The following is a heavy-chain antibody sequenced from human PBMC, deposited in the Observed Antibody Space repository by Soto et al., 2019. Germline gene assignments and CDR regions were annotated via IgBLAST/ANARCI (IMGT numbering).Heavy chain of an antibody. D-gene: IGHD3-3*01. CDR2: IKSKADDETT. V-gene: IGHV3-15*07. J-gene: IGHJ4*02. CDR3: STRITIFGAGPRSG. CDR1: GFTFSNAW. Sequence: EVQLVESGGGLVKPGGSLRLSCAASGFTFSNAWMNWVRHAPGKGLEWVGRIKSKADDETTDYAAPVKGRFTISRDDSRNILYLQMNSLKLEDTGVYYCSTRITIFGAGPRSGGGQETLVTVSS.